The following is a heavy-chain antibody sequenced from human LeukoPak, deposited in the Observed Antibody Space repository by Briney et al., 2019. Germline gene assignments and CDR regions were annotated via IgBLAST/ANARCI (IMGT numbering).Heavy chain of an antibody. V-gene: IGHV1-18*01. J-gene: IGHJ4*02. CDR3: ARGGPFPSGSSSREFYLDY. D-gene: IGHD6-6*01. Sequence: WASVKVSYKASGYDFINYGISLVRQAPGQGLEWMGWRSIYNGNTDYKLQGRVTMTTDTSTSTAYMEVRSLRSDDTAVYYCARGGPFPSGSSSREFYLDYWGQGTLVTVSS. CDR1: GYDFINYG. CDR2: RSIYNGNT.